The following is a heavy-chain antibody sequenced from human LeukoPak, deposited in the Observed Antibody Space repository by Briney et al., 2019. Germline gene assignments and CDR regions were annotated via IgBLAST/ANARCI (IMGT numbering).Heavy chain of an antibody. Sequence: GGSLRLSCAASGFTFSIYAMSWVRQAPGKGLEWVSGISGNSGSTYYADSVKGRFTISRDNSKNTLYLQMNSLRAEDTAVYYCAKDTLIIAAAGSYSDYWGREPWSSSPQ. CDR2: ISGNSGST. J-gene: IGHJ4*02. V-gene: IGHV3-23*01. CDR3: AKDTLIIAAAGSYSDY. CDR1: GFTFSIYA. D-gene: IGHD6-13*01.